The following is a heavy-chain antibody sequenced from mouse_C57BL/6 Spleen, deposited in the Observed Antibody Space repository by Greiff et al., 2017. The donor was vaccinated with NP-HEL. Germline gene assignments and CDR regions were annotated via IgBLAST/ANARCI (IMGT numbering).Heavy chain of an antibody. V-gene: IGHV6-3*01. CDR1: GFTFSNYW. J-gene: IGHJ3*01. D-gene: IGHD2-3*01. CDR2: IRLKSDNYAT. Sequence: DVQLQESGGGLVQPGGSMKLSCVASGFTFSNYWMNWVRQSPEKGLEWVAQIRLKSDNYATHYAESVKGRFTISRDDSKSSVYLQMNNLRAEDTGIYYCSYDPWFAYWGQGTLVTVSA. CDR3: SYDPWFAY.